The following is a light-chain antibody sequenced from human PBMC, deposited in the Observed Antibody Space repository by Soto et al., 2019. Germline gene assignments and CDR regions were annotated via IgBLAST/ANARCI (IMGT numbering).Light chain of an antibody. Sequence: QSALTQPASVSGSPGQSITISCTGTSSDIGDYNYVSWYQQHSGKAPKLMIYDVSNRPSGVSYRFSGSKSGNTASLTISGLQAEDEADYYCSSYTSSSTAVFGTGTKLTV. CDR2: DVS. V-gene: IGLV2-14*01. CDR1: SSDIGDYNY. CDR3: SSYTSSSTAV. J-gene: IGLJ1*01.